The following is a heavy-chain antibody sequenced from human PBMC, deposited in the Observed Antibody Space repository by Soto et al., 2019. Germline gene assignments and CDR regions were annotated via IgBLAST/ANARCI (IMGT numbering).Heavy chain of an antibody. CDR3: ASTRRDGYNNYYYYYGMDV. V-gene: IGHV5-10-1*01. D-gene: IGHD5-12*01. CDR2: IDPSDSYT. J-gene: IGHJ6*02. CDR1: GYSFTSYW. Sequence: PGESLKISCKGSGYSFTSYWISWVRQMPGKGLEWMGRIDPSDSYTNYSPSFQGHVTISRDNAKNSLYLQMNSLRAEDTAVYYCASTRRDGYNNYYYYYGMDVWGQGTTVTVSS.